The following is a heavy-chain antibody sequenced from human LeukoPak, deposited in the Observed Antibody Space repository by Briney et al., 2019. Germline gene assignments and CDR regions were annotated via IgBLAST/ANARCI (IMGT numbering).Heavy chain of an antibody. CDR2: INHSGST. Sequence: SETLSLTCAVYGGSFSGYYWSWIRQPPGKGLEWIGEINHSGSTNYNPSLKSRVTISVNTSKNQFSLKLSSVTAADTAVYYCARGATLDYWGQGTLVTVSS. D-gene: IGHD1-26*01. CDR1: GGSFSGYY. CDR3: ARGATLDY. J-gene: IGHJ4*02. V-gene: IGHV4-34*01.